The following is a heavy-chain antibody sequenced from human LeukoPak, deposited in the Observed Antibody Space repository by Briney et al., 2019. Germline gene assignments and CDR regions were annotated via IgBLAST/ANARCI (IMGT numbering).Heavy chain of an antibody. CDR2: INHSGST. CDR1: GGSFSGYY. D-gene: IGHD3-3*01. V-gene: IGHV4-34*01. J-gene: IGHJ6*02. CDR3: ARADDFWSGYRSYYYGMDV. Sequence: SETLSLTCAVYGGSFSGYYWSWIRQPPGKGLEWIGEINHSGSTNYNPSLKSRVTISVDTSKNHFSLKLSSVTAADTAVYYCARADDFWSGYRSYYYGMDVWGQGTTVTVSS.